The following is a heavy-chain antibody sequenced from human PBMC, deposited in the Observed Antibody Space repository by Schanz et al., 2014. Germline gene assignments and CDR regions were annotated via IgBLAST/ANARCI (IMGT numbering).Heavy chain of an antibody. Sequence: VQLVESGGGVVQPGGSLRLSCAVSGFTVSANYMIWVRQPPGKGLEWVSGMSWNAGSLGYGDSVKGRFTISRDNAKNSLYLQMNSLRAEDTALYYCARDTAQSCIGPSCFEYFQHWGQGALVTGSS. J-gene: IGHJ1*01. CDR2: MSWNAGSL. CDR3: ARDTAQSCIGPSCFEYFQH. V-gene: IGHV3-9*01. CDR1: GFTVSANY. D-gene: IGHD2-2*01.